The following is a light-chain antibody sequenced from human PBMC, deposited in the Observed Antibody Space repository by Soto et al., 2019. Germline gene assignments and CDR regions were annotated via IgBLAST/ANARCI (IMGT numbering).Light chain of an antibody. V-gene: IGKV4-1*01. CDR2: LTS. CDR3: QQYYSTPRT. CDR1: QSVLYSSDHKTY. Sequence: DIVMTQSPDSLAVSLGERATINCKSSQSVLYSSDHKTYLAWYQQKPGQPPKLLIYLTSTRESGVPDRFSGSGSGTDFTLTISSLQAEDVAVYYCQQYYSTPRTFGQGTKVDIK. J-gene: IGKJ1*01.